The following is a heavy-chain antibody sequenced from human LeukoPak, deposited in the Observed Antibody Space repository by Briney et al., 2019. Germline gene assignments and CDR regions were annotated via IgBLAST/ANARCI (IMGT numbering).Heavy chain of an antibody. CDR2: ISAYNGNT. V-gene: IGHV1-18*01. J-gene: IGHJ4*02. Sequence: ASVRVSCKASGYTFTSYGISWVRQAPGQGLEWMGWISAYNGNTNYAQKFQGRVTMTRDTSISTAYIELSRLRSDDTAVYYCARRDSSGSQFDYWGQGTLVTVSS. D-gene: IGHD3-22*01. CDR1: GYTFTSYG. CDR3: ARRDSSGSQFDY.